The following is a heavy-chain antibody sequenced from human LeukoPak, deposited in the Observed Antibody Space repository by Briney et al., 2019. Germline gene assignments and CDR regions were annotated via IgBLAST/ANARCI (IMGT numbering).Heavy chain of an antibody. CDR2: IYYSGST. CDR1: GVSISSGGYY. CDR3: ARAGLWFGEFPFDY. Sequence: NASETLSLTCTVSGVSISSGGYYWSWLRQHPGKGLEWIVYIYYSGSTYYNPSLKSRVTISVDTSKNQFSLKLSSVTAADTAVYYCARAGLWFGEFPFDYWGQGTLVTVSS. D-gene: IGHD3-10*01. V-gene: IGHV4-31*03. J-gene: IGHJ4*02.